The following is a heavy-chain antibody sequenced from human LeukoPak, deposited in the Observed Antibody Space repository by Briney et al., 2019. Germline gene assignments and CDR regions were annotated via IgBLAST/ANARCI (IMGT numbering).Heavy chain of an antibody. D-gene: IGHD3-22*01. J-gene: IGHJ3*02. V-gene: IGHV4-39*01. Sequence: SESLSLTCTVSGGSISSRSYYWGWIRQPPGKGLERIGSIYYSGSTCYNPSIKSRVTISVDTSKNQFPLKLSSVTAADTAVYYCARSYYYDSSGYRIWRWADAFDIWGQGTMVTVSS. CDR3: ARSYYYDSSGYRIWRWADAFDI. CDR1: GGSISSRSYY. CDR2: IYYSGST.